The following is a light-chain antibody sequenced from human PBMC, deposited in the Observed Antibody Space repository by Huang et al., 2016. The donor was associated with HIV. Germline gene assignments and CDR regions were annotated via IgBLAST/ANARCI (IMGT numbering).Light chain of an antibody. Sequence: DIVMTQSPLSLPVTPGESASISCRSSLSLLHSNGYNYLDWYLQKPGQSPQLLIYLGSNRASGVPDRCSGSGSGTNLTLKISRVEAEDIGVYYCMQTLQTPRTFGQGTKVEFK. CDR2: LGS. J-gene: IGKJ1*01. CDR3: MQTLQTPRT. CDR1: LSLLHSNGYNY. V-gene: IGKV2-28*01.